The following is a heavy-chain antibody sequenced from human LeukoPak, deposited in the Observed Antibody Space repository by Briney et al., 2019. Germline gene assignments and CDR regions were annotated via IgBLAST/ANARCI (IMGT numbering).Heavy chain of an antibody. V-gene: IGHV1-46*01. CDR3: AREPPESYHFDY. J-gene: IGHJ4*02. D-gene: IGHD2-2*01. CDR2: IKVSGGRT. CDR1: GYTFSGFY. Sequence: GASVKVSCKASGYTFSGFYVHWVRQAPGQGLEWMGIIKVSGGRTDYAQKFQGRVTMTRDMSTSTVYMELSSLRSEDTAVYYCAREPPESYHFDYWGQGTLVTVSS.